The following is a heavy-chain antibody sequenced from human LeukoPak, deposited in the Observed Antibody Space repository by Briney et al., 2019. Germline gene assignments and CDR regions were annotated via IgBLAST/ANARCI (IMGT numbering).Heavy chain of an antibody. V-gene: IGHV4-59*01. D-gene: IGHD6-25*01. CDR2: IYYSGSA. Sequence: SETLSLTCPVSGGSFSDYSWSWIRQPPGKGLEWIGNIYYSGSANHNPSLKSRVAISRDTSKNQFSLKLTSVTTADTAVYYCARAGGVKTAALDLDYWGQGTLVTVSS. CDR1: GGSFSDYS. CDR3: ARAGGVKTAALDLDY. J-gene: IGHJ4*02.